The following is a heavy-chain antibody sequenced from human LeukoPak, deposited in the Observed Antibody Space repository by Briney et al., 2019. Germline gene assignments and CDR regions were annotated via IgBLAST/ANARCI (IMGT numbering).Heavy chain of an antibody. CDR2: INWDGTNT. CDR3: XXXLXXXXYSFDX. Sequence: GGSLRLSCAASGGTTDDYGMSWVRQAPGKGLEWVSGINWDGTNTYYAESVKGRFTISRDSAEKSLYLKMDSLREEDAFFQFFXXXLXXXXYSFDXXGQGTLVTVSS. D-gene: IGHD1-1*01. J-gene: IGHJ4*02. V-gene: IGHV3-20*01. CDR1: GGTTDDYG.